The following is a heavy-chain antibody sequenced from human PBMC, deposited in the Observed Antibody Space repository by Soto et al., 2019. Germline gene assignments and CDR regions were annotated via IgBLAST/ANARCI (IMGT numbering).Heavy chain of an antibody. CDR2: ISGSGGST. Sequence: PGGSLRLSCAASGFTFSSYAMSWVRQAPGKGLEWVSAISGSGGSTYYADSVKGRFTISRDNSKNTLYLQMNSLRAEDTAVYYCAKGRVYSSSYSRDYYYGMDVWGQGTTVTVSS. D-gene: IGHD6-6*01. CDR3: AKGRVYSSSYSRDYYYGMDV. V-gene: IGHV3-23*01. CDR1: GFTFSSYA. J-gene: IGHJ6*02.